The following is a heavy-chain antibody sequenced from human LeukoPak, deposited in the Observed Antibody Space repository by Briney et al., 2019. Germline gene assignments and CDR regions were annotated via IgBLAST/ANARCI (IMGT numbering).Heavy chain of an antibody. D-gene: IGHD6-6*01. J-gene: IGHJ6*02. CDR2: INHSGST. V-gene: IGHV4-34*01. CDR1: GGSFRGYY. Sequence: SETLSLTCAVYGGSFRGYYWSWLRQPTGKGVEWLGEINHSGSTNYNPSLKSRVTISVDTSKNQFSLKLSSVTAADTAVYYCARYSSSSGGMDVWGQGTTVTVSS. CDR3: ARYSSSSGGMDV.